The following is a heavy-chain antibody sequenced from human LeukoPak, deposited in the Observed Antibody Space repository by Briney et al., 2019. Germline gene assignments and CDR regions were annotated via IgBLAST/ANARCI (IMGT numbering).Heavy chain of an antibody. CDR2: ISGSGGST. CDR1: GFTFSSYA. J-gene: IGHJ4*02. Sequence: GGSLRLSCAASGFTFSSYAMSWVRQAPGKGLEWVSAISGSGGSTYYADSVKGRFTISRGNSKNTLYLQMNSLRAEDTAVYYCAKVSVLWFGELLPATFDYWGQGTLVTVSS. CDR3: AKVSVLWFGELLPATFDY. V-gene: IGHV3-23*01. D-gene: IGHD3-10*01.